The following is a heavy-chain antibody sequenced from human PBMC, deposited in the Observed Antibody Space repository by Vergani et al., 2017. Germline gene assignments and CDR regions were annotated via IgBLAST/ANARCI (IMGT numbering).Heavy chain of an antibody. CDR1: GYTFTSYG. D-gene: IGHD3-22*01. J-gene: IGHJ4*02. Sequence: QVQLVQSGAEVKKPGASVKVSCKASGYTFTSYGISWVRQAPGQGLEWMGWISAYNGNTNYAQKLQGRVTMTTDTSTSTAYMELRSRRSDDTAVYYCARDLVPYYYDSSGYWRGRYFDYWDQGTLVTVSS. CDR2: ISAYNGNT. CDR3: ARDLVPYYYDSSGYWRGRYFDY. V-gene: IGHV1-18*01.